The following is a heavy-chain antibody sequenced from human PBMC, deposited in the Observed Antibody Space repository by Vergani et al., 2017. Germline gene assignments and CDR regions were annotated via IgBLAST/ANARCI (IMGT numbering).Heavy chain of an antibody. V-gene: IGHV1-24*01. J-gene: IGHJ4*02. Sequence: QVQLVQSGAEVKKPGASVKVSCKVSGYTLTELSMHWVRQAPGKGLEWMGGFDPEDGETIYAQKFQGRVTMTEDTSTDTAYMELSSLRSEDTAVYYWATPAKVVGATSVFLFDYWGQGTLVTVSS. CDR2: FDPEDGET. D-gene: IGHD1-26*01. CDR1: GYTLTELS. CDR3: ATPAKVVGATSVFLFDY.